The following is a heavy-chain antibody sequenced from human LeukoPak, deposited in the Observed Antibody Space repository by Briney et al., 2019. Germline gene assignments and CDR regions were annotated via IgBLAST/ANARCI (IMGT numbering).Heavy chain of an antibody. CDR1: GGSFSGYY. V-gene: IGHV4-34*01. CDR2: INHSGST. J-gene: IGHJ6*02. CDR3: AKTYYDILTGYYNGMDV. Sequence: SETLSLTCAVYGGSFSGYYWSWIRQPPGKGLEWIGEINHSGSTNYNPSLKSRVTISVDTSKNQFSLKLSSVTAADTAVYYCAKTYYDILTGYYNGMDVWGQGTTVTVSS. D-gene: IGHD3-9*01.